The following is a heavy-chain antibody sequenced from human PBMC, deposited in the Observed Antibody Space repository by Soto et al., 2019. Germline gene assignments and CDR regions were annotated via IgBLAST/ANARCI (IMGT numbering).Heavy chain of an antibody. CDR2: IDVGSANA. J-gene: IGHJ3*02. Sequence: SVKVSCKTSGFTFSSSAVHWVRQARGHRLRWIGWIDVGSANANYAQMLQERVTISRDMSTSTAYMELSSLRTEDTAVYYCARAPYDILAPEGYAFDIWGQGTMVTVSS. CDR1: GFTFSSSA. CDR3: ARAPYDILAPEGYAFDI. D-gene: IGHD3-9*01. V-gene: IGHV1-58*01.